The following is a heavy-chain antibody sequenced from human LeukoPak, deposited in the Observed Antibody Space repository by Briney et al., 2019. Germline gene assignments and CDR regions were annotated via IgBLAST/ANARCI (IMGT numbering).Heavy chain of an antibody. J-gene: IGHJ4*02. CDR1: GFTLSSYE. D-gene: IGHD3-16*02. Sequence: PGGSLRLSCAASGFTLSSYEMNWVRQAPGKGLEWVSYIGGGSTIYYADSVKGRFTISRDNAKNSLFLQMNSLRAEDTAVYYCASLRGLRLGELSPHQNIDYWGQGTLVTVSS. CDR2: IGGGSTI. V-gene: IGHV3-48*03. CDR3: ASLRGLRLGELSPHQNIDY.